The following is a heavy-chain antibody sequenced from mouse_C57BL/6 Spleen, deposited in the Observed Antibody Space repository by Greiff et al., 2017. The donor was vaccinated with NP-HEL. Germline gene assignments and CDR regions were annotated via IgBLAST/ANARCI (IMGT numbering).Heavy chain of an antibody. Sequence: QVQLKQPGAELVKPGASVKLSCKASGYTFTSYWMHWVKQRPGRGLEWIGRIDPNSGGTKYNEKFKSKATLTVDKPSSTAYMQLSSLTSEDSAVYYCARRGAITTVVATGGYFDVWGTGTTVTVSS. J-gene: IGHJ1*03. D-gene: IGHD1-1*01. V-gene: IGHV1-72*01. CDR1: GYTFTSYW. CDR3: ARRGAITTVVATGGYFDV. CDR2: IDPNSGGT.